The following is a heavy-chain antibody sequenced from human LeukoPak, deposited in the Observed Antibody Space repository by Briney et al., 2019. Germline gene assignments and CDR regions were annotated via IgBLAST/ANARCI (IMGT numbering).Heavy chain of an antibody. Sequence: GGSLRLSCAASGFTFSSYAMSWVRQAPGKGLEWVSSISGSGGSTYYADSVKGRFTISRDNSKNTLYLQMNSLRAEDTAVYYCAKPSTGVYDSSGWGYFDYWGQGTLVTVSS. CDR2: ISGSGGST. CDR1: GFTFSSYA. D-gene: IGHD3-22*01. J-gene: IGHJ4*02. CDR3: AKPSTGVYDSSGWGYFDY. V-gene: IGHV3-23*01.